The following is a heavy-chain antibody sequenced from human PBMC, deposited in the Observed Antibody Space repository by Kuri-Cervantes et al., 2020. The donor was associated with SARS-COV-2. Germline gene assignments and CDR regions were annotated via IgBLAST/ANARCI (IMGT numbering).Heavy chain of an antibody. CDR3: ARDRLERYCSSTSCYTDLDY. CDR2: IIPIFGTA. D-gene: IGHD2-2*02. CDR1: GGTFSSYA. V-gene: IGHV1-69*13. J-gene: IGHJ4*02. Sequence: SVKVSCKASGGTFSSYAISWVRQAPGQGLEWMGGIIPIFGTANYAQKFQGRVTITADESTSTAYMELRSLRSDDTAVYYCARDRLERYCSSTSCYTDLDYWGQGTLVTVSS.